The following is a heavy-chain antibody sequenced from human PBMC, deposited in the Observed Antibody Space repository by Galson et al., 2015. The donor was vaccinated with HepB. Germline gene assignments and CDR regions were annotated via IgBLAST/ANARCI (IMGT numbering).Heavy chain of an antibody. D-gene: IGHD2-15*01. V-gene: IGHV5-10-1*01. CDR2: IDPSDSYT. J-gene: IGHJ6*02. CDR3: ARRYCSSGSCSGDHYYYYGMDV. Sequence: QSGAEVKKPGEALRISCKGSGYSFTTYWITWVRQMPGEGLEWMGRIDPSDSYTNYSPSFEGHVTISVDRSNSTAYLQWTSLRASDSGIYYCARRYCSSGSCSGDHYYYYGMDVWGQGTTVTVTS. CDR1: GYSFTTYW.